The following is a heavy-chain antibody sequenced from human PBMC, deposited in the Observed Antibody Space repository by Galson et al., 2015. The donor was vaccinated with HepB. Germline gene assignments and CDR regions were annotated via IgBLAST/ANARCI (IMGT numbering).Heavy chain of an antibody. J-gene: IGHJ4*02. D-gene: IGHD1-26*01. CDR3: ARVGDKKGYTGSYPGLTY. CDR2: TIPMYGTA. V-gene: IGHV1-69*05. Sequence: SVKVSCKASGGTFSSSAISWVRQAPGQGLEWMGGTIPMYGTANYAQKFQGRVTMTTDTATTTAHMELRNLRSDDTAVYYCARVGDKKGYTGSYPGLTYWGQGTLLTVSA. CDR1: GGTFSSSA.